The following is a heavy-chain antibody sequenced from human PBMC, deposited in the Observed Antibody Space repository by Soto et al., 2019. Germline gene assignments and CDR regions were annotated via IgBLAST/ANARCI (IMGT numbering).Heavy chain of an antibody. CDR1: GYTFTSYD. CDR3: ARMYCSSTSCSPLGMDV. CDR2: MNPNSGNT. D-gene: IGHD2-2*01. Sequence: QVQLVQSGAEVKKPGASVKVSCKASGYTFTSYDINWVRQATGQGLEWMGWMNPNSGNTGYAQKFQGRVTMTRNTSISTAYMELSSLRSEDTAVYYCARMYCSSTSCSPLGMDVWGQGTTVTVSS. V-gene: IGHV1-8*01. J-gene: IGHJ6*02.